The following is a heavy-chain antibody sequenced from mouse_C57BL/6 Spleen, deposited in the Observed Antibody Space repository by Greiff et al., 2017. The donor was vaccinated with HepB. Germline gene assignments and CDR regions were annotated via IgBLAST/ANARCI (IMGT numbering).Heavy chain of an antibody. CDR3: ARKEEVTTRYAMDY. D-gene: IGHD2-2*01. Sequence: VQGVESGPGLVAPSQSLSITCTVSGFSLTSYAISWVRQPPGKGLEWLGVIWTGGGTNYNSALKSRLSISKDNSKSQVFLKMNSLQTDDTARYYCARKEEVTTRYAMDYWGQGTSVTVSS. CDR1: GFSLTSYA. CDR2: IWTGGGT. V-gene: IGHV2-9-1*01. J-gene: IGHJ4*01.